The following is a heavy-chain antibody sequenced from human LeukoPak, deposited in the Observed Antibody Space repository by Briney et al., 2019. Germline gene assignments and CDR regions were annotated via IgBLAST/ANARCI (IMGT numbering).Heavy chain of an antibody. V-gene: IGHV3-23*01. CDR2: ISGSGGST. CDR3: AKDRYYDSRGRWNDAFDI. D-gene: IGHD3-22*01. CDR1: GFTFSSYA. J-gene: IGHJ3*02. Sequence: HAGGSLRLSCAASGFTFSSYAMSWVRQAPGKGLEWVSAISGSGGSTYYADSVKGRFTISRDNSKNTLYLQMNSLRAEDTAVYYCAKDRYYDSRGRWNDAFDIWGQGTMVTVSS.